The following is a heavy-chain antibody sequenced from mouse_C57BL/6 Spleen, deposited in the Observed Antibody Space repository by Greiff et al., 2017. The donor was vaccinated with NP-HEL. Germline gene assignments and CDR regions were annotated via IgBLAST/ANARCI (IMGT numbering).Heavy chain of an antibody. Sequence: EVNLVESGGDLVKPGGSLKLSCAASGFTFSSYGMSWVRQTPDKRLEWVATISSGGSYTYYPDSVKGRFTISRDNAKNTLYLQMSSLKSEDTAMYYCARHDDYDFFDYWGQGTTLTVSS. V-gene: IGHV5-6*01. CDR2: ISSGGSYT. J-gene: IGHJ2*01. D-gene: IGHD2-4*01. CDR3: ARHDDYDFFDY. CDR1: GFTFSSYG.